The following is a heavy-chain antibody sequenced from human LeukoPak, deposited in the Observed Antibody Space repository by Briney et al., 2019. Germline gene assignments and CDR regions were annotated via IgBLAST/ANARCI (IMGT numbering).Heavy chain of an antibody. D-gene: IGHD4-17*01. V-gene: IGHV3-23*01. Sequence: GGSLRLSCAASGFTFSSYAMSWVRQAPGKGLEWVSAISGSGGSTYYADSVRGRFTTSRDNSKNTLYLQMNSLRAEDTAVYYCANSLNHLPRYGDYMDYWGQGTLVTVSS. CDR3: ANSLNHLPRYGDYMDY. CDR1: GFTFSSYA. J-gene: IGHJ4*02. CDR2: ISGSGGST.